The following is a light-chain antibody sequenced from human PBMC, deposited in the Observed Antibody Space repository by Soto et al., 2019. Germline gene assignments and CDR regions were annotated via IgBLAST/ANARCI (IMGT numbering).Light chain of an antibody. CDR3: QQYYSYST. CDR1: QTIDSW. Sequence: QMTQSPSALSASIGDRVTITCRASQTIDSWLAWYQQRPGKPPNLLIYKASTLASGVQSRFSGSGSGTEFTLTINSLAPDDFATYYCQQYYSYSTFGQGTKVDIK. J-gene: IGKJ1*01. CDR2: KAS. V-gene: IGKV1-5*03.